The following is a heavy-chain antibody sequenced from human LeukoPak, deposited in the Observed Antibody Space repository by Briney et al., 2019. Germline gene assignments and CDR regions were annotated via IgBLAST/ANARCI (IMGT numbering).Heavy chain of an antibody. Sequence: SVKVSCKASGGTFSSYAISWVRQAPGQGLEWKGGIIPIFGTANYAQKFQGRVTITTDESTSTAYMELSSLRSEDTAVYYCARGANYYDILTGYSTPSNWFDPWGQGTLVTVSS. V-gene: IGHV1-69*05. CDR1: GGTFSSYA. J-gene: IGHJ5*02. D-gene: IGHD3-9*01. CDR3: ARGANYYDILTGYSTPSNWFDP. CDR2: IIPIFGTA.